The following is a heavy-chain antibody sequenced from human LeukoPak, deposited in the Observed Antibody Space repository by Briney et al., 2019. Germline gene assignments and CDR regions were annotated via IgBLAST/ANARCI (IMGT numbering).Heavy chain of an antibody. D-gene: IGHD6-13*01. J-gene: IGHJ4*02. Sequence: SETLSLTCTVSGGSISSGDYYWSWIRQPPGKGLEWIGYIYYSGSTYYNPSLKSRVTISVDTSKNQFSLKLSSATAADAAVYYCARGGAAAGTFDYWGQGTLVTVSS. CDR3: ARGGAAAGTFDY. CDR2: IYYSGST. V-gene: IGHV4-30-4*01. CDR1: GGSISSGDYY.